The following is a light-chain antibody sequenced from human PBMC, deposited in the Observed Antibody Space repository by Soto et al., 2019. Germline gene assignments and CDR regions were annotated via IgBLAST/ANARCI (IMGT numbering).Light chain of an antibody. CDR1: QGIRTD. CDR3: LQDYNYPRA. CDR2: AAS. J-gene: IGKJ1*01. V-gene: IGKV1-6*01. Sequence: ALQMTQSPSSLSASVGDRVTITCRASQGIRTDLGWYQQKPGKAPKLLIYAASSLQSGVPSRFSGSGSGTDFTLTISSLQPEDFATYYCLQDYNYPRAFGQGTKVEIK.